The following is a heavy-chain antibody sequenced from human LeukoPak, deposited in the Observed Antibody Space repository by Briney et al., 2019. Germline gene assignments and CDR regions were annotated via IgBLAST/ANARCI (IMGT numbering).Heavy chain of an antibody. D-gene: IGHD3-10*01. Sequence: GRSLRLSCAASGFTFSSYAMHWVRQAPGKGLEWVAVISYDGSNKYYADSVKGRLTISRDNSKNTLYLQMNSLRAEDTAMYYCARLSGSGSSPFDYWGQGTLVTVSS. CDR2: ISYDGSNK. CDR3: ARLSGSGSSPFDY. J-gene: IGHJ4*02. V-gene: IGHV3-30-3*01. CDR1: GFTFSSYA.